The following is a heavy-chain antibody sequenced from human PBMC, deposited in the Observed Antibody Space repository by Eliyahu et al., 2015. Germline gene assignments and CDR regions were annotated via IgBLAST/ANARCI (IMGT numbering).Heavy chain of an antibody. V-gene: IGHV4-61*10. J-gene: IGHJ6*02. CDR2: AFCSXRT. CDR3: ARVGVGSMGRGLNVYYYYTMDA. D-gene: IGHD3-10*01. CDR1: GASITNAYAY. Sequence: QVQLQESGPGLLKASETLSLTCTVXGASITNAYAYWNELPSLAYIEXSGDAFCSXRTXYHPSLKSRVTISVSTTSNQFSLTLSSVTAADTAIYYCARVGVGSMGRGLNVYYYYTMDAWGQGTTVTVSS.